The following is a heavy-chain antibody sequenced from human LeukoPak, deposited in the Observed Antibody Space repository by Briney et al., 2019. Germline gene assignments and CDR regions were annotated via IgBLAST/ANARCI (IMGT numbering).Heavy chain of an antibody. CDR2: IDKTTYPT. J-gene: IGHJ4*02. Sequence: GGSLRLSCAASEFIFSDYAMGWVRQAPGKGLEWVSTIDKTTYPTFYADSVKGRFTISRDNSKNTLYLQMNSLRTEDTAVYFCAKFEGATIPGWFNDYWGQGVLVTVSS. CDR3: AKFEGATIPGWFNDY. V-gene: IGHV3-23*05. D-gene: IGHD6-19*01. CDR1: EFIFSDYA.